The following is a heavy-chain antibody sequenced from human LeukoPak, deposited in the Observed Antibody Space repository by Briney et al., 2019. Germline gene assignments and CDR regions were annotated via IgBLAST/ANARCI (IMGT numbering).Heavy chain of an antibody. CDR3: ARDPGLGYRSGWYQDYFDY. CDR1: GFIFSSYA. J-gene: IGHJ4*02. D-gene: IGHD6-19*01. Sequence: PGGSLRLSCEASGFIFSSYALHWVRQVPGVGLEWVAVISYDGTNKYYADSVKGRFTISRDNSRNTLSLQMNSLRGDDTAVFYCARDPGLGYRSGWYQDYFDYWGQGALVTVSS. V-gene: IGHV3-30-3*01. CDR2: ISYDGTNK.